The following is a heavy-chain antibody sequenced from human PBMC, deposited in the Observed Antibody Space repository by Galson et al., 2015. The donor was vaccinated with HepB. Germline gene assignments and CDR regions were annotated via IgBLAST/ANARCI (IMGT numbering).Heavy chain of an antibody. CDR1: GGSFSGYY. CDR2: VLSSGST. D-gene: IGHD1-1*01. J-gene: IGHJ4*02. CDR3: GRALPRLQRPPPYFDS. V-gene: IGHV4-34*12. Sequence: ETLSLTCAVYGGSFSGYYWTWIRQSPKKGLEWIGEVLSSGSTNYSPSLKSRVTISLDSSKKQFSLRLTSVTAADTALYYCGRALPRLQRPPPYFDSWGQGTLVTVSS.